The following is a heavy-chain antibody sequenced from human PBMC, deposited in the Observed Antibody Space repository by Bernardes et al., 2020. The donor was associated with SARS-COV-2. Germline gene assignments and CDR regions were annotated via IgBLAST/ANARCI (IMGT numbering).Heavy chain of an antibody. J-gene: IGHJ4*02. Sequence: ASVKVSCKASGYTFTGYFIHWVRQAPGQRLEWMGWINPNTGGTNYIQKFQGRFTISRDNSKNTLYLQMNSLRAEDTAVYYCTKGGKAYSNYGYFDCWGQGTLVTVSS. CDR3: TKGGKAYSNYGYFDC. D-gene: IGHD4-4*01. CDR1: GYTFTGYF. CDR2: INPNTGGT. V-gene: IGHV1-2*02.